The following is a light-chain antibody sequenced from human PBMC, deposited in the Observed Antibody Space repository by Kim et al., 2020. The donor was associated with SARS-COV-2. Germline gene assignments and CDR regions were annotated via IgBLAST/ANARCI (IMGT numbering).Light chain of an antibody. CDR1: SSDVGGYNY. V-gene: IGLV2-14*03. CDR3: SSYTSSNTLV. CDR2: DVS. Sequence: GQSITISCTGTSSDVGGYNYVSWYQQHPGKIPKYMIYDVSKGPSGVSDRFSGSKSGNTASLTISGLQAEDEADYYCSSYTSSNTLVFGGGTQLTVL. J-gene: IGLJ2*01.